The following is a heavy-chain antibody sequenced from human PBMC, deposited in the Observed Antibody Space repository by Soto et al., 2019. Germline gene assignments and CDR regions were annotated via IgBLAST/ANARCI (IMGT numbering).Heavy chain of an antibody. Sequence: QITLKESGPTLVKPTQTLTLTCTFSGFSLSTSGVGVAWIRQPPGKALEWLALIYWDDDKRYSPSLKSRLTIXXDTSKNQVVLTMTSMDPVDTATYYCAHMWGGYFDFWGQGTLVTVSS. J-gene: IGHJ4*02. CDR1: GFSLSTSGVG. CDR2: IYWDDDK. V-gene: IGHV2-5*02. D-gene: IGHD3-16*01. CDR3: AHMWGGYFDF.